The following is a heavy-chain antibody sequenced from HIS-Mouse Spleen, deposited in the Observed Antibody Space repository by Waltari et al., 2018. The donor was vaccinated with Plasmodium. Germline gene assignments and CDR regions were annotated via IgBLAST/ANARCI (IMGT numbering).Heavy chain of an antibody. V-gene: IGHV3-30*01. D-gene: IGHD3-3*01. CDR3: ARLYYDFWSGYYPYGMDV. CDR1: GFTFSSYA. J-gene: IGHJ6*02. CDR2: ISYDGSNK. Sequence: QVQLVESGGGVVQPGRSLRLSCAASGFTFSSYAMHWVRQAPGKGLEWVAVISYDGSNKYYADSVKGRFTISRDNSNNTLYLQMNSLRAEDTAVYYCARLYYDFWSGYYPYGMDVWGQGTTVTVSS.